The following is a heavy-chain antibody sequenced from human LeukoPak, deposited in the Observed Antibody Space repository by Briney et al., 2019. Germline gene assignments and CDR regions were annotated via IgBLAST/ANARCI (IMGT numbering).Heavy chain of an antibody. CDR1: GGSISSYY. CDR2: IYTSGST. V-gene: IGHV4-4*07. Sequence: SETLSLTCTVSGGSISSYYWSWIRQPAGKGLEWIGRIYTSGSTNYNPSLKSRVTMSVDTSKNQFSLKLSSVTAADTAVYYCARRGDYYDSSGIQGTYYFDYWGQGTLVTVSS. J-gene: IGHJ4*02. CDR3: ARRGDYYDSSGIQGTYYFDY. D-gene: IGHD3-22*01.